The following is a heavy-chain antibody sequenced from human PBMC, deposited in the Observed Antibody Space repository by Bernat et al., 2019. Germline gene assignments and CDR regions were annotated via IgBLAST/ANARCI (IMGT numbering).Heavy chain of an antibody. D-gene: IGHD2-15*01. Sequence: QVQLQESGPGLVKPSQTLSLTCTVSGGSINRGVYYWTWIRQHPAKGLEWIGYIFDSESTAYNPSLKSRVTISGDTSQNQFSLRLSSVTAADTAVYSWARARYCSGVSCYSRLDYWGQGTLVTGSS. CDR2: IFDSEST. CDR1: GGSINRGVYY. J-gene: IGHJ4*02. CDR3: ARARYCSGVSCYSRLDY. V-gene: IGHV4-31*03.